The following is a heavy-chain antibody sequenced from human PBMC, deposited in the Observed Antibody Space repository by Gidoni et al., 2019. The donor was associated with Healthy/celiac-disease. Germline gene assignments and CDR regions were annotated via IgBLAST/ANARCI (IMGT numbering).Heavy chain of an antibody. CDR3: ARGGGGYCSSTSCYYFDY. V-gene: IGHV3-11*05. D-gene: IGHD2-2*01. J-gene: IGHJ4*02. Sequence: QVQLVESGGGLVKPGGSLRLSCAAPGFTFSDYYMSWIRQAPGKGLGWVSYISSSSSYTNYADSVKGRFTISRDNAKNSLYLQMNSLRAEDTAVYYCARGGGGYCSSTSCYYFDYWGQGTLVTVSS. CDR1: GFTFSDYY. CDR2: ISSSSSYT.